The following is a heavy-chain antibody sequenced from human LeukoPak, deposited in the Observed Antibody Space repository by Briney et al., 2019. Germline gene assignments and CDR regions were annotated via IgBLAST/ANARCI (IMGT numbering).Heavy chain of an antibody. J-gene: IGHJ4*02. CDR1: GFTFSRYW. D-gene: IGHD3-16*01. V-gene: IGHV3-7*01. CDR3: ARLLVDNSGGEAFDH. Sequence: GGSLRLSCAASGFTFSRYWMSWVRQAPGKGLEWVANIKQDGSEKYYVDSVKGRFTISRDNAKNSLYLQMNSLRAEDTAVYYCARLLVDNSGGEAFDHWGQGTLVTVSS. CDR2: IKQDGSEK.